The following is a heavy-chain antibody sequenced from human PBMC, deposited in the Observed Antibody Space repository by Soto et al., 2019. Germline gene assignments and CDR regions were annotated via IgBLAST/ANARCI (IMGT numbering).Heavy chain of an antibody. V-gene: IGHV4-59*08. CDR3: ARHSLYYDFWSGPGWFDP. CDR1: GGSISSYY. CDR2: IYYSGST. Sequence: PSETLSLTCTVSGGSISSYYWSWIRQPPGKGLEWIGYIYYSGSTNYNPSLKSRVTISVDTSKNQFSLKLSSVTAADTAVYYCARHSLYYDFWSGPGWFDPWGQGTLVTVSS. D-gene: IGHD3-3*01. J-gene: IGHJ5*02.